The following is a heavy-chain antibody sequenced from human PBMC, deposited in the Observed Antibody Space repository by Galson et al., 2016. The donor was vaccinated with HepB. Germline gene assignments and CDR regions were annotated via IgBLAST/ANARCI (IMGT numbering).Heavy chain of an antibody. CDR3: LRVGAGPNAFDF. CDR1: GFTFGDYT. Sequence: SLRLSCAGSGFTFGDYTMSWFRQAPGKGLEWLGFIRSKHYGETTEYAASVRGRFSFSRDDSKAIAYLQMNSLKNEDTAVYYCLRVGAGPNAFDFRGQGTLVIVSS. J-gene: IGHJ3*01. V-gene: IGHV3-49*03. D-gene: IGHD6-13*01. CDR2: IRSKHYGETT.